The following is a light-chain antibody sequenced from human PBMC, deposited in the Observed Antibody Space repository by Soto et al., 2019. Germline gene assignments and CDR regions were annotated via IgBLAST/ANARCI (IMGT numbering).Light chain of an antibody. V-gene: IGKV4-1*01. J-gene: IGKJ4*01. CDR1: QSLLSSSNNKNY. CDR3: HQYHRSQRT. CDR2: WAS. Sequence: DIVLTQAPDSLAVSLGERATINCKSSQSLLSSSNNKNYLSWYQQKPGQAPKALIYWASTREYGVPDRFSGSGSGTDFTLTISSLQAEDVAVYYCHQYHRSQRTFGGGTKVESK.